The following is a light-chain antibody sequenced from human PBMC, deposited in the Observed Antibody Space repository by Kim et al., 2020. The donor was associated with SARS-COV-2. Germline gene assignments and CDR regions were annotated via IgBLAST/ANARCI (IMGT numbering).Light chain of an antibody. CDR3: QQRTSLPLT. V-gene: IGKV3-11*01. Sequence: SLSPGECATLSCSASQSISLSAWYQQKPGQAPRLLIYDASSMATGIPARFSGSGSGTVFTFTIISLEPEDFAVYYCQQRTSLPLTFGGGTKVDIK. J-gene: IGKJ4*01. CDR2: DAS. CDR1: QSISLS.